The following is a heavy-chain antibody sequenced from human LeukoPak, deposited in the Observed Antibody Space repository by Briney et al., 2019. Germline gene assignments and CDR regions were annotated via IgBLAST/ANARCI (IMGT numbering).Heavy chain of an antibody. V-gene: IGHV3-48*04. J-gene: IGHJ6*03. CDR3: ARSPTYYYYMDV. CDR2: ISSGSSTI. CDR1: GFTFSDYS. Sequence: SGGSLRLSCAASGFTFSDYSMNWVRQAPGKGLEWVSYISSGSSTIYYADSVKGRFTISRDNAKKSLYLQMNSLRAEDTAAYYCARSPTYYYYMDVWGKGTTVTVSS.